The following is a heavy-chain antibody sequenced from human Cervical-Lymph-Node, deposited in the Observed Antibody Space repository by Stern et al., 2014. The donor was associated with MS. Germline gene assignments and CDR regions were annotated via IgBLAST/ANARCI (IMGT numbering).Heavy chain of an antibody. CDR1: GFTFSSYS. CDR3: ARDSSSWYAIDY. Sequence: VQLVESGGGLVKPGGSLRLSCAASGFTFSSYSMNWVRQAPGQGLEWVSSISSRSSYINYADSVQGRFTITRDNAKNSLYLQMNSLRAEDAAVYYCARDSSSWYAIDYWGQGTLVTVSS. CDR2: ISSRSSYI. D-gene: IGHD6-13*01. V-gene: IGHV3-21*01. J-gene: IGHJ4*02.